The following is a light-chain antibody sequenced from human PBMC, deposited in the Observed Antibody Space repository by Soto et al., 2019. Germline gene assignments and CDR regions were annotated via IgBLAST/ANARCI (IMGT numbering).Light chain of an antibody. CDR3: SSYTTSNSVV. Sequence: QSALTQPASVSGSPGQSITITCTGTGSDVGGYDWVSWYQQHPGKAPKLILCEVNIRPSGVSNRFSGSKSGNTAFLTISRLQAEDEADYYCSSYTTSNSVVFGGGTKVTVL. V-gene: IGLV2-14*03. CDR1: GSDVGGYDW. J-gene: IGLJ3*02. CDR2: EVN.